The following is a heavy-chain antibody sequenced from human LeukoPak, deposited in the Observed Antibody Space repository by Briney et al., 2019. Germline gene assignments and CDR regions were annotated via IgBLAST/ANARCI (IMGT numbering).Heavy chain of an antibody. J-gene: IGHJ6*03. Sequence: GGSLRLSCAASGFTFSTYGMHWVRQAPGKGLEWVAFIRYDGSNKYYADSVKGRFTISRDNSKNTLYLQMNSLRAEDTAGYYCARSSSRPTYYYYYMDVWGKGTTVTVSS. V-gene: IGHV3-30*02. CDR3: ARSSSRPTYYYYYMDV. D-gene: IGHD6-6*01. CDR2: IRYDGSNK. CDR1: GFTFSTYG.